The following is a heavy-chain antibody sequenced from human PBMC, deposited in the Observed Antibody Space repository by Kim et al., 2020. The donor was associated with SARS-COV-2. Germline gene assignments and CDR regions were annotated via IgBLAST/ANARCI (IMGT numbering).Heavy chain of an antibody. CDR2: INPSGGST. D-gene: IGHD3-3*01. Sequence: ASVKVSCKASGYTFTSYYMHWVRQAPGQGLEWMGIINPSGGSTSYAQKFQGRVTMTRDTSTSTVYMELSSLRSEDTAVYYCASGNSYYDFWSGYPPPYYYGMDVWGQGTTVTVSS. J-gene: IGHJ6*02. CDR1: GYTFTSYY. CDR3: ASGNSYYDFWSGYPPPYYYGMDV. V-gene: IGHV1-46*01.